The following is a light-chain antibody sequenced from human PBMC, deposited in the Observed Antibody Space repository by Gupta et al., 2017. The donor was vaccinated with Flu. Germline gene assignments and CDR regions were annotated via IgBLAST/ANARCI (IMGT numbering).Light chain of an antibody. V-gene: IGLV1-44*01. CDR3: AAWDNGLSARV. J-gene: IGLJ2*01. Sequence: QSDLTQPPSASGTPGQTVTISCSGSSSNIGANPVSWYQPVPGTTPKLLIYANNQRPSGVPDRFSGSKSGTSASLAISGLQSDNEADYYCAAWDNGLSARVFGGGTKLTVL. CDR2: ANN. CDR1: SSNIGANP.